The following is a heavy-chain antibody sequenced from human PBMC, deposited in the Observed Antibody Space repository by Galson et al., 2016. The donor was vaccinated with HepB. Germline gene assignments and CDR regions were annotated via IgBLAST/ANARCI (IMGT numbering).Heavy chain of an antibody. Sequence: LRLSCAPSGITFGDYGMSWVRQAPGKGLEWLGFIRSKAYGGTTEYAASVKGRFTISRDNSKNTLSLQLNSLRAEDTARYYCATGFEGFCRGGSCYAPNAWGRGTL. CDR2: IRSKAYGGTT. CDR3: ATGFEGFCRGGSCYAPNA. D-gene: IGHD2-15*01. CDR1: GITFGDYG. J-gene: IGHJ2*01. V-gene: IGHV3-49*04.